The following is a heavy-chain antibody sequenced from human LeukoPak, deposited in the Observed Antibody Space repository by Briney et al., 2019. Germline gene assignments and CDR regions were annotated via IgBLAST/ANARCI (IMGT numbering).Heavy chain of an antibody. Sequence: ASVKVSCKASGYTFTSYYMHWVRQAPGQGREWVGIIHPSGGSTSYAQKFQGRVTLTRDMSTSTVYMELSSLRSEDTAVYYCARATSVYSYGPYYYYMDVWGKGTTVTVSS. CDR1: GYTFTSYY. J-gene: IGHJ6*03. CDR3: ARATSVYSYGPYYYYMDV. D-gene: IGHD5-18*01. CDR2: IHPSGGST. V-gene: IGHV1-46*01.